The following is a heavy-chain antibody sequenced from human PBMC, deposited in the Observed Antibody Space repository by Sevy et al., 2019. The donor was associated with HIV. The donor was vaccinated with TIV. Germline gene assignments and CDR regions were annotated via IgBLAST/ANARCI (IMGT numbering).Heavy chain of an antibody. CDR2: YDTEAGET. V-gene: IGHV1-24*01. D-gene: IGHD4-17*01. Sequence: ASVKVSCKVSGYTLTELSMHWVRQAPGKGLEWMGSYDTEAGETLYAQKFQGRVTMTEDTYTDTAYMELSSLRSEDTAVYYCATNTDYGDSGYWGQGTLVTVSS. CDR3: ATNTDYGDSGY. J-gene: IGHJ4*02. CDR1: GYTLTELS.